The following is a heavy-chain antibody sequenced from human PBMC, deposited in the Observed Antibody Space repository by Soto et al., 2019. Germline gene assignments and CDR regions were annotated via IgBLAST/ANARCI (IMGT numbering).Heavy chain of an antibody. CDR2: INPNSGGT. J-gene: IGHJ6*02. Sequence: ASVKVSCKASGYTFTGYYMHWARQAPGQGLEWMGWINPNSGGTNYAQKFQGWVTMTRDTSISTAYMELSRLRSDDTAVYYCARGAYSSSWRWYYYGMDVWGQGTTVTVSS. V-gene: IGHV1-2*04. CDR1: GYTFTGYY. D-gene: IGHD6-13*01. CDR3: ARGAYSSSWRWYYYGMDV.